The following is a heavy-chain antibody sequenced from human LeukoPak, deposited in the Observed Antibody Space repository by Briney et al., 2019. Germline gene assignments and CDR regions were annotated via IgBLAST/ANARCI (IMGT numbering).Heavy chain of an antibody. D-gene: IGHD4-17*01. J-gene: IGHJ4*02. CDR3: AKRPSDYGDYVTYFDY. V-gene: IGHV3-30*18. Sequence: GGSLRLSCAASGFSFISYGMHWVRQAPGKGLEGVGVISDDGRNKKYADSVKGRFTISRDNSKDTLYLQMNSLRDEDTAVYYCAKRPSDYGDYVTYFDYWGQGTLVTVSS. CDR2: ISDDGRNK. CDR1: GFSFISYG.